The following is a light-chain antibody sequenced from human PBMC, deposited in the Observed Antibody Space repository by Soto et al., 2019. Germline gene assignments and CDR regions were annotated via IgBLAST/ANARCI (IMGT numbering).Light chain of an antibody. CDR2: SDD. CDR1: SSNIGSNT. J-gene: IGLJ1*01. Sequence: QSALTQPPSASGTPGQTVTVSCSGGSSNIGSNTVNWYQQVPGTAPKLLIYSDDQRPSGVPDRFSGSKSGTSASLAISGLRSEDEADFYCAAWDDSLSGFYVFGTGTKLTVL. V-gene: IGLV1-44*01. CDR3: AAWDDSLSGFYV.